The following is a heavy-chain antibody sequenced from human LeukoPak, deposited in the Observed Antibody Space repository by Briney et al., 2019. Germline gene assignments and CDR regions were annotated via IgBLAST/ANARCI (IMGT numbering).Heavy chain of an antibody. CDR2: ISGSGGTT. Sequence: PGGSLRLSCAASGFTFSSYAMTWVRQAPGKGLEWVSAISGSGGTTHYADSVKGRFTISRDNSKNTLYLQTDSLRAEDTAVYFCAKENYYGSGSSRYDYWGQGTLVTVSS. CDR3: AKENYYGSGSSRYDY. D-gene: IGHD3-10*01. CDR1: GFTFSSYA. V-gene: IGHV3-23*01. J-gene: IGHJ4*02.